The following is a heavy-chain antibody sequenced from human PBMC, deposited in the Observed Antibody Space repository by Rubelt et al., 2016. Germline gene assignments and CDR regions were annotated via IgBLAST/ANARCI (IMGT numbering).Heavy chain of an antibody. Sequence: EVQLLESGGGLVQPGGSLRLSCAASGFTFSSYAMSWVRQAPGKGLEWVSGISGSGGSTYYADSVKGRFTISRDNSKNTVYLQMNSLRDEDTGVYYCARDPTTAQAIDYWGQGTLVTVSS. D-gene: IGHD1-1*01. V-gene: IGHV3-23*01. CDR3: ARDPTTAQAIDY. J-gene: IGHJ4*02. CDR1: GFTFSSYA. CDR2: ISGSGGST.